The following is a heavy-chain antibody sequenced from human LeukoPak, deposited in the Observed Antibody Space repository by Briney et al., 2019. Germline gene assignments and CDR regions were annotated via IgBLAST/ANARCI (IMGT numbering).Heavy chain of an antibody. CDR2: MSYDGTSE. CDR3: ARVSLYIVVVPAAPYYMDV. CDR1: GFGFSSFA. Sequence: GRSLRLSCEGSGFTASGFGFSSFAMYWVRQAPGKGLEWVAVMSYDGTSEYYADSVKGRFTISRDNSKNTLYLQMNSLRAEDTAVYYCARVSLYIVVVPAAPYYMDVWGKGTTVTVSS. D-gene: IGHD2-2*01. J-gene: IGHJ6*03. V-gene: IGHV3-30*04.